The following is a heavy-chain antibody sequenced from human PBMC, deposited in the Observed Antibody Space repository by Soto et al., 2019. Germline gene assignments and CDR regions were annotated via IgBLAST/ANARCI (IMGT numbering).Heavy chain of an antibody. J-gene: IGHJ4*02. CDR2: IKHDGSDK. D-gene: IGHD1-26*01. CDR3: ARECGTVGAPRXWL. CDR1: GFTFSTYW. V-gene: IGHV3-7*01. Sequence: PGGSLRLSCAASGFTFSTYWMSWVRQAPGKGLEWVANIKHDGSDKYYVDSVKGRFTISRDNAKSSLFLQMNSLRAEDTAVYYCARECGTVGAPRXWLWGQGTLVTVSS.